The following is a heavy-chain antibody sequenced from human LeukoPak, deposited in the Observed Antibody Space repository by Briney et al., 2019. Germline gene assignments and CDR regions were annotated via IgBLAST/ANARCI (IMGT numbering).Heavy chain of an antibody. CDR3: AHRDWVVVPNNRFDP. D-gene: IGHD2-15*01. V-gene: IGHV2-5*01. Sequence: ASGPTLVKPTQTLTLTCTFSGFSLSTSGVGVGWIRQPPGKALEWLSLIYWNDDKRYSPSLKSRLTITKDTSKNQVVLTMTNMDPVDTATYYCAHRDWVVVPNNRFDPWGQGTLVTVSS. J-gene: IGHJ5*02. CDR2: IYWNDDK. CDR1: GFSLSTSGVG.